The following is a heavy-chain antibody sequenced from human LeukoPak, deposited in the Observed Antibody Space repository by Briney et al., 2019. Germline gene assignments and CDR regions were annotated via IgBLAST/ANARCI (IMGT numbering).Heavy chain of an antibody. CDR1: GFTLGTYW. Sequence: GGSLRLSCAASGFTLGTYWMSWVRQAPGKGLEWVANINGDGSEKYFAGSVKGRFTISRDNARNSLFLQMNSLRAEDTAVYYCARARYCSSGNCYKDYWGQGSLVTVSS. CDR2: INGDGSEK. V-gene: IGHV3-7*01. D-gene: IGHD2-15*01. CDR3: ARARYCSSGNCYKDY. J-gene: IGHJ4*02.